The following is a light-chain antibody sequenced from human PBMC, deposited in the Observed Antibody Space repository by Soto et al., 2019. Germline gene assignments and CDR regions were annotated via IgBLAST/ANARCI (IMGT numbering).Light chain of an antibody. CDR1: ETVATX. V-gene: IGKV3-15*01. Sequence: VMTQSPATLSVSPGERATLSCWASETVATXLAWYQQKPGQAPRLLISGASTRAAGISDRFRGSGSGTEFTLTISSLRSEDSAIYYXXXXXEWPPMTFGQGTKVEI. J-gene: IGKJ1*01. CDR2: GAS. CDR3: XXXXEWPPMT.